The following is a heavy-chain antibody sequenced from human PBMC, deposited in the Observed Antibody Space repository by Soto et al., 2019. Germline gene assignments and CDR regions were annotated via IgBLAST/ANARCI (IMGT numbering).Heavy chain of an antibody. CDR2: IDSKIDADKT. D-gene: IGHD2-21*02. Sequence: EVQLVESGGGLVKPGGSLILACTAYGFPFSKAYMNWVRQAPGKWLEWVGHIDSKIDADKTDFAAPVKGRFTLSRDDSKNTVYLQMNGLEIEDTAMYYCVTRFTAVATARFDYWGQGTLVTVSS. J-gene: IGHJ4*02. CDR3: VTRFTAVATARFDY. CDR1: GFPFSKAY. V-gene: IGHV3-15*04.